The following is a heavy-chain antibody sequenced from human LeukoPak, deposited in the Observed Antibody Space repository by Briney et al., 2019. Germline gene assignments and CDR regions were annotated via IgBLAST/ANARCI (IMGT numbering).Heavy chain of an antibody. V-gene: IGHV3-30-3*01. CDR3: ARGGGGIQLWLHY. J-gene: IGHJ4*02. D-gene: IGHD5-18*01. CDR2: ISYDGSNK. Sequence: PGRSLRLSCAASGFTFSSYAMHWVRQAPGKGLGWVAVISYDGSNKYYADSVKGRFTISRDNSKNTLYLQMNSLRAEDTAVYYCARGGGGIQLWLHYWGQGTLVTVSS. CDR1: GFTFSSYA.